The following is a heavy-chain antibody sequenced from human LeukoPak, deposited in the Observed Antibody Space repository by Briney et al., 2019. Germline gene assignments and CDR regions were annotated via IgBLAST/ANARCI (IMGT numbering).Heavy chain of an antibody. J-gene: IGHJ1*01. Sequence: SETLSLTCTVSGGSINSYYWSWIRQPPGKGLEWIGCIYDSGSTNYNPSLKSRVTISVDTSKNQFSLKLSSVTAADTAVYYCARDAVGATHTEYFQHWGQGTLVTVSS. CDR3: ARDAVGATHTEYFQH. D-gene: IGHD1-26*01. CDR1: GGSINSYY. V-gene: IGHV4-59*12. CDR2: IYDSGST.